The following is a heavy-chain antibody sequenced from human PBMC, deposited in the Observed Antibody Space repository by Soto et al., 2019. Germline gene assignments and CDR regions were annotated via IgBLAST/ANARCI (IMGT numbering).Heavy chain of an antibody. Sequence: ASVKVSCKASGYTFTGYYMHWVRQAPGQGLEWMGWINPNSGGTNYAQKFQGRVTMTRDTSISTAYMELSRLRPDATAVYYCAALSIAARPSNWFDPWGQGTLVTVSS. CDR2: INPNSGGT. CDR1: GYTFTGYY. D-gene: IGHD6-6*01. V-gene: IGHV1-2*02. CDR3: AALSIAARPSNWFDP. J-gene: IGHJ5*02.